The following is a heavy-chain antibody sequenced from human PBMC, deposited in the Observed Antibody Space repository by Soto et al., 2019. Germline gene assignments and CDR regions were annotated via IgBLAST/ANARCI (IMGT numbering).Heavy chain of an antibody. J-gene: IGHJ3*01. CDR3: ARRGSNSGSYGY. D-gene: IGHD1-26*01. CDR2: INHSGST. Sequence: SETLSLTCAVYGGSFSGYYWSWIRQPPGKGLEWIGEINHSGSTNYNPSLKRRVTISVDTSKNQFSLKLSSVTAADTAVYYCARRGSNSGSYGYWGQGTMVTVSS. CDR1: GGSFSGYY. V-gene: IGHV4-34*01.